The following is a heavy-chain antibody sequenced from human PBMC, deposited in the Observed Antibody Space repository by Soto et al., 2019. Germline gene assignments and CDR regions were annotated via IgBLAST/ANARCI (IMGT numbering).Heavy chain of an antibody. CDR2: IYYSGST. V-gene: IGHV4-31*03. D-gene: IGHD5-12*01. J-gene: IGHJ4*02. CDR1: GGSISSGGYY. CDR3: ARWWLGGYDSYFDY. Sequence: SXTLSLTCTVSGGSISSGGYYWSWIRQHPGKGLEWIGYIYYSGSTYYNPSLKSRVTISVDASKNQFSLKLSSVTAADTAVYYCARWWLGGYDSYFDYWGQGALVTVSS.